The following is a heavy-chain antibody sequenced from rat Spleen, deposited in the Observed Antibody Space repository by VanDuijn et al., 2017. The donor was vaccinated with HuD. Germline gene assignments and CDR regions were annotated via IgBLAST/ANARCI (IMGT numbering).Heavy chain of an antibody. Sequence: EVQLVESGGGLVQPGRSLKLSCAASGFSFSDYAMAWVRQAPTKGLEWVATISYDGRNTYYRDSVKGRFTISRDKAKSTLYLQMDSLRSEDTATYYCTTVLQGHGFAYWGQGTLVTVSS. V-gene: IGHV5-29*01. J-gene: IGHJ3*01. CDR1: GFSFSDYA. CDR2: ISYDGRNT. D-gene: IGHD1-1*01. CDR3: TTVLQGHGFAY.